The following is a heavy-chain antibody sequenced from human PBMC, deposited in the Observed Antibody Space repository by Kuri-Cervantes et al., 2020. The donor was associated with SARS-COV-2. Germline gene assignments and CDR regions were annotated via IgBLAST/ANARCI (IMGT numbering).Heavy chain of an antibody. CDR3: ASHSESGIPGIAPEFDY. J-gene: IGHJ4*02. CDR2: ISSSSSYI. D-gene: IGHD6-13*01. V-gene: IGHV3-21*01. CDR1: GFTFSSYS. Sequence: GGSLRLSCAASGFTFSSYSMNWVRQAPGKGLEWVSSISSSSSYIYYADSVKGRFTISRDNAKNSLYLQMNSLRAEDTAVYYCASHSESGIPGIAPEFDYWGQGTLVTVSS.